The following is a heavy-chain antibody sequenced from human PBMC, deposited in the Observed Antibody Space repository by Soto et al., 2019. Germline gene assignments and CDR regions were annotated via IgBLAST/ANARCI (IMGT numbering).Heavy chain of an antibody. CDR1: VFTFSSYE. CDR2: ISSSGSTI. V-gene: IGHV3-48*03. D-gene: IGHD6-13*01. Sequence: GGSLRLSCAASVFTFSSYEMNWVRQSPGKGLEWVSYISSSGSTIYYADSVKGRFTISRDNAKNSLYLQMNSLRAEDTAVYYCARAYSSSWEYWYFDLWGRGTLVTVSS. CDR3: ARAYSSSWEYWYFDL. J-gene: IGHJ2*01.